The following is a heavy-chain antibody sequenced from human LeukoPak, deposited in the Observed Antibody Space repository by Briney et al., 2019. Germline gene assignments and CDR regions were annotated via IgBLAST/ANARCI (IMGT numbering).Heavy chain of an antibody. CDR1: GYTFTSYY. Sequence: ASVKVSCKASGYTFTSYYMHWVRQAPGQGLEWMGIINPSGGSTNYAQKFQGRVTMTRDMSTSTVYMELSSLRSEDTAVYYCARGRGSYDAFDIWGQGTMVTVSS. CDR2: INPSGGST. D-gene: IGHD1-26*01. J-gene: IGHJ3*02. V-gene: IGHV1-46*01. CDR3: ARGRGSYDAFDI.